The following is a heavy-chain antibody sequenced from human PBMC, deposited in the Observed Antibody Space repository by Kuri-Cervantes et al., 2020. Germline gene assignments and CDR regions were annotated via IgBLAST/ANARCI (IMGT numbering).Heavy chain of an antibody. V-gene: IGHV4-39*01. CDR1: GASITSFDHY. Sequence: SETLSLTCTVSGASITSFDHYWSWIRQHPGKGLEWIASNYYSGSTYYNPSLKSRVTISVDTSKNQFSLKLSSVTAADTAVYYCARVIVGAPYYYYYMDVWGRGTTVTVSS. CDR3: ARVIVGAPYYYYYMDV. J-gene: IGHJ6*03. CDR2: NYYSGST. D-gene: IGHD1-26*01.